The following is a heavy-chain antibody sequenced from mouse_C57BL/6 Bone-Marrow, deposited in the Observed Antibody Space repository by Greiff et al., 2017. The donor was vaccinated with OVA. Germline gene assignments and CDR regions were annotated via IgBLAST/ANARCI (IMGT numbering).Heavy chain of an antibody. V-gene: IGHV1-81*01. CDR2: IYPRSGNT. D-gene: IGHD1-1*01. J-gene: IGHJ4*01. CDR1: GYTLTSYG. CDR3: ARADYYGSSYDAMDY. Sequence: QVQLQQSGAELARPGASVKLSCKASGYTLTSYGISWVKQRTGQGLEWIGEIYPRSGNTYYNEKFKGKATLTADKSSSTAYMELSSLTSEDSAVYFCARADYYGSSYDAMDYWGQGTSVTVSS.